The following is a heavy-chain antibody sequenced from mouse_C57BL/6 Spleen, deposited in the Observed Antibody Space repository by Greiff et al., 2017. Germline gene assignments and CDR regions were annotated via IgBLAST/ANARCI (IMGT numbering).Heavy chain of an antibody. CDR3: ARDLYYSNYEAY. J-gene: IGHJ3*01. CDR1: GYTFTDYN. D-gene: IGHD2-5*01. Sequence: EVQRVESGPELVKPGASVKIPCKASGYTFTDYNMDWVKQSHGKSLEWIGDINPNNGGTIYNQKFKGKTTLTVDKSSSAAYMELRSLTSEDTADYYCARDLYYSNYEAYWGQGTLVTVSA. V-gene: IGHV1-18*01. CDR2: INPNNGGT.